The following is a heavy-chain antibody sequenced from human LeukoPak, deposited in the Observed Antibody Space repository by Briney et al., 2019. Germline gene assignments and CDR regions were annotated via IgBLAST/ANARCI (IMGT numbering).Heavy chain of an antibody. CDR1: GGTFSSYA. Sequence: SVKVSCKASGGTFSSYAISWVRQAPGQGLEWMGGIIPIFGTANYAQKFQGRVTITADESTSTAYMELSSLRSEDTAVYYCASLYCSSTSCYSGNYWGQGTLVTVSS. CDR3: ASLYCSSTSCYSGNY. D-gene: IGHD2-2*02. J-gene: IGHJ4*02. CDR2: IIPIFGTA. V-gene: IGHV1-69*13.